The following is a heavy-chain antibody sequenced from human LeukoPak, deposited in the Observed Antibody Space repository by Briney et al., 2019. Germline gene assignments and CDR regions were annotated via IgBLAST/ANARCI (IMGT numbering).Heavy chain of an antibody. CDR3: ARDTAQRAFDI. V-gene: IGHV3-33*01. J-gene: IGHJ3*02. Sequence: SGGSLRLSCAASGFTFSTYGMHWVRQSPGKGLEWVAVTWYDGSKTHYSDSVKGRFTISRDNSKNTLYLEMNSLRAEDTAVYYCARDTAQRAFDIWGRGTMVTVSS. CDR2: TWYDGSKT. CDR1: GFTFSTYG. D-gene: IGHD6-25*01.